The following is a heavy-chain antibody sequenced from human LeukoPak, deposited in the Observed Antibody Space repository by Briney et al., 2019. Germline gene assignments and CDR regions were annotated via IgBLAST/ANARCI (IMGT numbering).Heavy chain of an antibody. CDR3: AKSDSVAGTYYYYMDV. CDR2: IKQDGSEK. D-gene: IGHD6-19*01. J-gene: IGHJ6*03. V-gene: IGHV3-7*03. CDR1: GFTFTTYR. Sequence: GGSLRLSCAASGFTFTTYRMSWVRQAPGKGLEWVANIKQDGSEKHYVDSVKGRFTISRDNSKNSLYLQMNSLRNEDSALYYCAKSDSVAGTYYYYMDVWGKGTTVTVSS.